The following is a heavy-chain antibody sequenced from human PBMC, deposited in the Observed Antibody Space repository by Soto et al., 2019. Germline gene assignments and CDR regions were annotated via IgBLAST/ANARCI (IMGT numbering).Heavy chain of an antibody. CDR1: GGTFSSYA. J-gene: IGHJ5*02. V-gene: IGHV1-69*01. D-gene: IGHD3-22*01. CDR2: IIPIFGTA. CDR3: ASGITMIVDYGFDP. Sequence: QVQLVQSGAEVKKPGSSVKVSCKASGGTFSSYAISWVRQAPGQGLEWMGGIIPIFGTANYAQKFQGRVTITADESTSTADMELSSLRSEDTAVYYCASGITMIVDYGFDPWGQGTLVTVSS.